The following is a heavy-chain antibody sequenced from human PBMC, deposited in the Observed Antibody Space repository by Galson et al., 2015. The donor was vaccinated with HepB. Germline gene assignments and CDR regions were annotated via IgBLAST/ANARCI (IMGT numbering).Heavy chain of an antibody. D-gene: IGHD3-3*01. V-gene: IGHV1-18*04. CDR3: ARDPDYDFWSGHGYYFDY. CDR2: ISAYNGNT. Sequence: SVRVSCKASGYTFTSYGISWVRQAPGQGLEWMGWISAYNGNTNYAQKLQGRVTMTTDTSTSTAYMELRSPRSDDTAVYYCARDPDYDFWSGHGYYFDYWGQGTLVTVSS. CDR1: GYTFTSYG. J-gene: IGHJ4*02.